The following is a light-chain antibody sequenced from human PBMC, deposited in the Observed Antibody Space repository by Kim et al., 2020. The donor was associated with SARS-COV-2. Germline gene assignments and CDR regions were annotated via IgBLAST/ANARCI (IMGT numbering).Light chain of an antibody. CDR1: QSISNY. Sequence: DIQMTQSPSSLSASVGDRVTITCRASQSISNYLNWYQQKPGKAPKLLIYAAYSLESGPPSRFSGSGSGTDFTLTISSVQPEDVATYYCQQSYTTPSWTFGQGTKVDIK. CDR3: QQSYTTPSWT. V-gene: IGKV1-39*01. J-gene: IGKJ1*01. CDR2: AAY.